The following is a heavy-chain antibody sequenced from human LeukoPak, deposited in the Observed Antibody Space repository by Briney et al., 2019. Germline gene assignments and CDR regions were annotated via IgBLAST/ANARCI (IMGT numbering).Heavy chain of an antibody. D-gene: IGHD6-6*01. CDR2: IYSSGST. CDR1: GGSISRYH. Sequence: PSETLSLTCTVSGGSISRYHWSWVRQPPGKGLEWIGYIYSSGSTNYNPSLKSRVTMSVEMSKNQFSLKLSSVTAADTAVYYCASYSSSGAYFDYWGQGTLVTVSS. CDR3: ASYSSSGAYFDY. J-gene: IGHJ4*02. V-gene: IGHV4-59*12.